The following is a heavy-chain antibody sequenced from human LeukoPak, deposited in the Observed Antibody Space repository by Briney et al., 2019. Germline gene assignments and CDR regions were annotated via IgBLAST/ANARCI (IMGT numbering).Heavy chain of an antibody. D-gene: IGHD2-15*01. Sequence: ASVKVSCKASGYTFTGYYMHWVRQATGQGLEWMGWMNPNSGNTGYAQKFQGRVTMTRNTSISTAYMELSSLRSEDTAVYYCARGSGYCSGGSCSNYYYYYGMDVWGQGTTVTVSS. J-gene: IGHJ6*02. CDR1: GYTFTGYY. CDR2: MNPNSGNT. V-gene: IGHV1-8*02. CDR3: ARGSGYCSGGSCSNYYYYYGMDV.